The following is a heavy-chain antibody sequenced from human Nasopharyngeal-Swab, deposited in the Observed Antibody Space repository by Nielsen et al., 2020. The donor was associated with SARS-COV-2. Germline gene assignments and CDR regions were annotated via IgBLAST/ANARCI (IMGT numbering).Heavy chain of an antibody. V-gene: IGHV3-72*01. Sequence: SLNISCAASGFTFSDHYMDWVRQAPGKGLEWVGRTSNKVHIYTSEYAASVEGRFAVSRHDSKNSLYLQMNSLNTEDTAVYFCSRVFYGSVNSRWHFDLWGRGTLVTVSS. J-gene: IGHJ2*01. CDR3: SRVFYGSVNSRWHFDL. D-gene: IGHD3-10*01. CDR2: TSNKVHIYTS. CDR1: GFTFSDHY.